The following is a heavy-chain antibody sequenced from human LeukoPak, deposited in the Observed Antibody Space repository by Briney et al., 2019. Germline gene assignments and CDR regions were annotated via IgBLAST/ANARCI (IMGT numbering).Heavy chain of an antibody. CDR3: ARGLYGGNSGWFDP. CDR1: GFTVSSNY. D-gene: IGHD4-23*01. Sequence: GGSLRLSCAASGFTVSSNYMSWVRQAPGKGLEWVAVIWYDGSNKYYADSVKGRFTISRDNSKNTLYLQMNSLRAEDTAVYYCARGLYGGNSGWFDPWGQGTLVTVSS. CDR2: IWYDGSNK. V-gene: IGHV3-33*08. J-gene: IGHJ5*02.